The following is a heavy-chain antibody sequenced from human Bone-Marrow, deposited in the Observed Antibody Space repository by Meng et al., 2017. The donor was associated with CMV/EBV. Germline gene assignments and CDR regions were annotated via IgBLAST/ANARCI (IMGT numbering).Heavy chain of an antibody. CDR2: IGTAGDT. CDR1: GFTFSSYD. D-gene: IGHD4-17*01. CDR3: ARGDYGGGAFDI. J-gene: IGHJ3*02. V-gene: IGHV3-13*03. Sequence: GESLKISCAACGFTFSSYDMHWVRQATGKGLEWVSAIGTAGDTYYPGSVKGQFTISRENAKNSLYLQMNSLRAEDTAVYYCARGDYGGGAFDIWGQGTMVTVSS.